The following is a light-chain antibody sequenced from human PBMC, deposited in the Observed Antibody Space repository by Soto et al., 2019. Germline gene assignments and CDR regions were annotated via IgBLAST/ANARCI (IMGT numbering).Light chain of an antibody. Sequence: DIVMTQSPLSLPVTPGEPASISCRSSQSLLHSTGRYYLDWYLQKPGQSPQLLIYLGSHRAXXVXDXXSGSGSGTDFTLTISRVEAEDVGIYYCIQALQTPFTFGGGTRVEIK. CDR1: QSLLHSTGRYY. V-gene: IGKV2-28*01. J-gene: IGKJ4*01. CDR3: IQALQTPFT. CDR2: LGS.